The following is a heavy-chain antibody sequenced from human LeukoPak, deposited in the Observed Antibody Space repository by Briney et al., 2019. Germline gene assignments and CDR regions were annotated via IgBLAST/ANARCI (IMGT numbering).Heavy chain of an antibody. CDR3: ARLFWSGHSFYNYGMDV. J-gene: IGHJ6*02. V-gene: IGHV4-34*01. Sequence: SETLSLTCAVYGGSFSGYYWSWIRQPPGKGLEWIGEINHSGSTNYNPSLKSRVTISVDTSKNQFSPKLTSVTAADTAVYYCARLFWSGHSFYNYGMDVWGQGTTVTVSS. D-gene: IGHD3-3*01. CDR1: GGSFSGYY. CDR2: INHSGST.